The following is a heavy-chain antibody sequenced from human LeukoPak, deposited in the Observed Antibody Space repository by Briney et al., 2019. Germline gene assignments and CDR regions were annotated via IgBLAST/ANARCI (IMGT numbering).Heavy chain of an antibody. Sequence: ASVKVSCKASRYTFTDYYMHWVRQAPGQGLEWMGWINPNSGGTNYAQKFQGRVTMTRDTSISTAYMELSRLRSDDTAVYYCARGGWSLGYCSSSSCLDWFDHWGQGTLVTVSS. V-gene: IGHV1-2*02. CDR1: RYTFTDYY. CDR2: INPNSGGT. D-gene: IGHD2-2*01. J-gene: IGHJ5*02. CDR3: ARGGWSLGYCSSSSCLDWFDH.